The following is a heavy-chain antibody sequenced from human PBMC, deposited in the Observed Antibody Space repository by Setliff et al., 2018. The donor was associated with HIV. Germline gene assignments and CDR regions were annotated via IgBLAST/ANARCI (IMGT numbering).Heavy chain of an antibody. D-gene: IGHD3-3*01. CDR2: INPSNGAT. V-gene: IGHV1-2*04. Sequence: KVSCKASGYTFTDYFIHWVRQAPGQGLEWVGRINPSNGATDFGQKFQGWITMTRDTSSRTAYLEVNRLTSDDTAVYYCAREYDVLSGSYISAFDIWGQGTMVTVSS. J-gene: IGHJ3*02. CDR3: AREYDVLSGSYISAFDI. CDR1: GYTFTDYF.